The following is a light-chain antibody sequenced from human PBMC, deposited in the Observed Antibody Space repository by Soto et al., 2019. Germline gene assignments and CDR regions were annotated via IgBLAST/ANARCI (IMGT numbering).Light chain of an antibody. Sequence: QSALTQPASVSGSPGQSITISCTGTSSDVGGYNYVSWYQQHPGKAPKLMIYDVSNRPSGVSNRFSGSKSGNTASLTISGLHVEDEADYYCSSYTSSSTPWVFGGGTKLTVL. CDR3: SSYTSSSTPWV. J-gene: IGLJ3*02. V-gene: IGLV2-14*01. CDR1: SSDVGGYNY. CDR2: DVS.